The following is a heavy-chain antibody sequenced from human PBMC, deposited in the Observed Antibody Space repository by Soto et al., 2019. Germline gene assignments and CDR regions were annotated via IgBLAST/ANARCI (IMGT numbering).Heavy chain of an antibody. V-gene: IGHV1-69*13. CDR3: ASGPDIVVVPATLYYYYGMDV. CDR2: IIPIFGTA. CDR1: GGTFSSYA. D-gene: IGHD2-2*01. J-gene: IGHJ6*02. Sequence: SVKVSCKASGGTFSSYAISWVRQAPGQGLEWMGGIIPIFGTANYAQKFQGRVTITADESTSTAYMELSSLRSEDTAVYYCASGPDIVVVPATLYYYYGMDVCGQGPTVTVYS.